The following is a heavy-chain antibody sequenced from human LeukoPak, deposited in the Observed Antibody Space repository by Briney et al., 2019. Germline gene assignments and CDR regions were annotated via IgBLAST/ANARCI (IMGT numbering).Heavy chain of an antibody. CDR3: ANIADGGVLDY. CDR2: INPNSGGT. Sequence: GASVKASCKASGYTFTGYYMHWVRRAPGQGLEWMGWINPNSGGTNYAQKFQGWVTMTRDTSISTAYMELSRLRSDDTALYYCANIADGGVLDYWGQGTLVTVSS. V-gene: IGHV1-2*04. J-gene: IGHJ4*02. CDR1: GYTFTGYY. D-gene: IGHD6-13*01.